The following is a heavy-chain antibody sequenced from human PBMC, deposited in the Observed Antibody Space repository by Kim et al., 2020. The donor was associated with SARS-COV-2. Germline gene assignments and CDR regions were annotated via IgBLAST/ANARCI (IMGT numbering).Heavy chain of an antibody. CDR3: AREGSSWLSYGMDV. D-gene: IGHD6-13*01. J-gene: IGHJ6*02. Sequence: PALKSRVTMSVDTTKNQFSLKLSSVTAADTAVYYCAREGSSWLSYGMDVWGQGTTVTVSS. V-gene: IGHV4-4*07.